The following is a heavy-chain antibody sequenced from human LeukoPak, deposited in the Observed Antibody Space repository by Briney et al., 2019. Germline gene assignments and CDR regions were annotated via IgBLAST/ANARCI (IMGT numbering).Heavy chain of an antibody. Sequence: ASVKVSCKASGYTLTSYDINWVRQATGQGLEWMGWMNPNSGNTGYAQKFQGRVTMTRNTSISTAYMELSSLRSEDTAVYYCARGVGYNWNGYYYYGMDVWGQGTTVTVSS. D-gene: IGHD1-20*01. CDR2: MNPNSGNT. CDR3: ARGVGYNWNGYYYYGMDV. J-gene: IGHJ6*02. CDR1: GYTLTSYD. V-gene: IGHV1-8*01.